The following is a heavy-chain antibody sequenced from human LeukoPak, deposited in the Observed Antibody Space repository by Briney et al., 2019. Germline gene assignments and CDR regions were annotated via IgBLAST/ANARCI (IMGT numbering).Heavy chain of an antibody. CDR3: ARPVEVGATGGDAFDI. Sequence: SETLSLTCAVYGGSFSDYFWSWIRQPPGKGLEWIGEINHRGSTNYNPSLKSRITMSVDTSKDQFSLKLSSVTAADTAVYYCARPVEVGATGGDAFDIWGQGTMVTVSS. D-gene: IGHD1-26*01. CDR2: INHRGST. J-gene: IGHJ3*02. V-gene: IGHV4-34*10. CDR1: GGSFSDYF.